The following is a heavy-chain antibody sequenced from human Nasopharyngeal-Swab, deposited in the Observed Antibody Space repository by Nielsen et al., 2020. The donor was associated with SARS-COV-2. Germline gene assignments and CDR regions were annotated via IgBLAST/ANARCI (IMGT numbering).Heavy chain of an antibody. Sequence: WGRQAPGQGLEWMGGIISIFGTANYAQKFQGRVTITADESTSTAYMELSSLRSEDTAVYYCARDIYGDYVGYWGQGTLVTVSS. J-gene: IGHJ4*02. D-gene: IGHD4-17*01. V-gene: IGHV1-69*01. CDR3: ARDIYGDYVGY. CDR2: IISIFGTA.